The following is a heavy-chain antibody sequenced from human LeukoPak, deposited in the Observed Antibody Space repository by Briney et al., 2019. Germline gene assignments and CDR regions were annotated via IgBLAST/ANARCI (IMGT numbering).Heavy chain of an antibody. J-gene: IGHJ4*02. CDR2: IYYSGST. Sequence: PSETLSLTCTVSGVSISSYYWSWIRQSPGKGLEWIGYIYYSGSTNYNPSLKSRVTISVDTSKNQFSLKLSSVTAADTAVYYCARGGIAAAGRPQDYWGQGTLVTVSS. D-gene: IGHD6-13*01. CDR1: GVSISSYY. V-gene: IGHV4-59*12. CDR3: ARGGIAAAGRPQDY.